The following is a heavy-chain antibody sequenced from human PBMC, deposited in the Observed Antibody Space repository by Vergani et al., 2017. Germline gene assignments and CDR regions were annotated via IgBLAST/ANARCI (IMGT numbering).Heavy chain of an antibody. CDR2: IRYDGINK. D-gene: IGHD3-3*01. CDR3: ARGIVPPSYFGVVIISYMDV. Sequence: QVQLVESGGGVVQPGRSLRFSCAASGFTFSSYGMHWVRQAPGKGLEWVAFIRYDGINKYYADSVKGRFTISRDNSKNTLYLQMNSLRAEDTAVYYCARGIVPPSYFGVVIISYMDVWGKGTTVTVSS. J-gene: IGHJ6*03. V-gene: IGHV3-30*02. CDR1: GFTFSSYG.